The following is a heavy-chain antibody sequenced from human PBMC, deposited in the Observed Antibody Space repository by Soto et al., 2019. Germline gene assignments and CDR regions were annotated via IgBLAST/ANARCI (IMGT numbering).Heavy chain of an antibody. V-gene: IGHV4-4*02. D-gene: IGHD1-26*01. CDR2: IFHSGST. CDR3: AKDWGASPGVFDS. Sequence: QVQLQESGPGLVKPSGTLSLTCAVSGGSISSSNWWSWVRQPPGKGLQWIGQIFHSGSTNYSPSLKSRVTISIDKSQNQFSLKLSSVTAADTAVYYCAKDWGASPGVFDSWGQGILVTVSS. CDR1: GGSISSSNW. J-gene: IGHJ4*02.